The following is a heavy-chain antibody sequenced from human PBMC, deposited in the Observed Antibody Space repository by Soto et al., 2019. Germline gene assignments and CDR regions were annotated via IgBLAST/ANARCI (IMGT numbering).Heavy chain of an antibody. D-gene: IGHD3-22*01. J-gene: IGHJ4*02. Sequence: GGSLRLSCAASGFTFNKAWMNWVRQAPGKGLEWVGRIKTKTDGGTTDYAAPVKGRFTISRDDSKNTLYLQMNSLKTEDTAVYYCTTDYPLKNYYDSSGYPYFDYWGQGTLVTVSS. CDR3: TTDYPLKNYYDSSGYPYFDY. V-gene: IGHV3-15*07. CDR2: IKTKTDGGTT. CDR1: GFTFNKAW.